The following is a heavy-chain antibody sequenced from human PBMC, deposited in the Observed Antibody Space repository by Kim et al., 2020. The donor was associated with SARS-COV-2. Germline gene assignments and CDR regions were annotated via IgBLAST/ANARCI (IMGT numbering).Heavy chain of an antibody. CDR1: GFTFSSYS. CDR3: ARAVVRGVPGD. D-gene: IGHD3-10*01. J-gene: IGHJ4*02. V-gene: IGHV3-21*01. Sequence: GGSLRLSCAASGFTFSSYSMNWVRQAPGKGLEWVSSISSSSSYIYYADSVKGRFTISRDNAKNSLYLQMNSLRAEDTAVYYCARAVVRGVPGDWGQGTLVTVSS. CDR2: ISSSSSYI.